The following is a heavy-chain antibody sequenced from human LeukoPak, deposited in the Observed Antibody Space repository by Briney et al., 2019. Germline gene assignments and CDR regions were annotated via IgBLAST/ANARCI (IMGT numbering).Heavy chain of an antibody. CDR1: GGSISSYY. CDR2: MYYSGIT. CDR3: ARGVVGGWYFIYC. Sequence: LETLSLTCTVSGGSISSYYWSWIRQPPGKGLEWIGYMYYSGITNYNPSLKSRVTISVDTSKNQFSLKLSSVTAADTAVYYCARGVVGGWYFIYCWGQGTLVTVSS. D-gene: IGHD6-19*01. V-gene: IGHV4-59*01. J-gene: IGHJ4*02.